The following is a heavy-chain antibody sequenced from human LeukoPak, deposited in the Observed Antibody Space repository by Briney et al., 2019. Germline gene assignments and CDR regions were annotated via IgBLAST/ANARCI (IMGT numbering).Heavy chain of an antibody. CDR3: VFRKPAPSTIFGT. CDR1: GFTFSSHW. J-gene: IGHJ5*02. CDR2: IKEDGSER. V-gene: IGHV3-7*02. Sequence: PGGSLRLSCGASGFTFSSHWMTWVRQAPGKGLEWVANIKEDGSERHCADSVRDRFTIYRDNAKSSLFLQMDSLRVEDTAVYYCVFRKPAPSTIFGTWGQGTLVTVSS. D-gene: IGHD3-9*01.